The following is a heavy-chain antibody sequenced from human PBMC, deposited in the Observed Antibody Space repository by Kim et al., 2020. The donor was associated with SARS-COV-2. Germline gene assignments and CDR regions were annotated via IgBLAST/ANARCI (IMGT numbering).Heavy chain of an antibody. D-gene: IGHD3-10*01. CDR1: GFTFSGYS. V-gene: IGHV3-48*02. Sequence: GGSLRLSCAASGFTFSGYSMNWVRQAPGKGLEWISYISTDSTTIYYADSVKGRFTISRDNSKNSLYLQIDSLRDEDTAVYYCAKDRSPAYYYASWSHSDAFDIWGQGTLVTVSS. CDR3: AKDRSPAYYYASWSHSDAFDI. J-gene: IGHJ3*02. CDR2: ISTDSTTI.